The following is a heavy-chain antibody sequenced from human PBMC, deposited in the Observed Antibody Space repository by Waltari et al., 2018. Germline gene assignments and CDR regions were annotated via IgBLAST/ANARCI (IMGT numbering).Heavy chain of an antibody. CDR2: IRSKTDGGTT. CDR3: TTCEWELQGDFDY. Sequence: EVQLVVSGGGVGQPGGGRRLSWDAPGFTLSSRYLSRVRKGRGRGLKLVGHIRSKTDGGTTDYAAPVNSRITISRDYSKNTLLLQMNSLQTEDAAVYYCTTCEWELQGDFDYWGQGTLVTVSS. D-gene: IGHD1-26*01. J-gene: IGHJ4*02. V-gene: IGHV3-15*01. CDR1: GFTLSSRY.